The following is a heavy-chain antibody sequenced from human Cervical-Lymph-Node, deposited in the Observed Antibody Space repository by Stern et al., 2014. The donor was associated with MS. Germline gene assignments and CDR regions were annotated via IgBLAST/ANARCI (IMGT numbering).Heavy chain of an antibody. D-gene: IGHD4-11*01. J-gene: IGHJ6*02. V-gene: IGHV3-30*04. CDR2: ISFDGTYK. CDR3: ARGGVITVGYYYYSFGMDV. Sequence: MQLVESGGGVVQPGRSLRLSCEASGFTFSSHAMHWVRQAPGKGLEWVATISFDGTYKYYAESVKGRLTISRDNSRNTLYLQMDNLSTEDTAVYYCARGGVITVGYYYYSFGMDVWGQGTTVTVSS. CDR1: GFTFSSHA.